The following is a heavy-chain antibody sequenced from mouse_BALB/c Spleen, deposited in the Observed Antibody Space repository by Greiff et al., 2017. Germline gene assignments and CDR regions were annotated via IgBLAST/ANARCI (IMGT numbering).Heavy chain of an antibody. CDR2: ISSGSSTI. D-gene: IGHD2-1*01. J-gene: IGHJ4*01. Sequence: EVQLVESGGGLVQPGGSRKLSCAASGFTFSSFGMHWVRQAPEKGLEWVAYISSGSSTIYYADTVKGRFTISRDNPKNTLFLQMTSLRSEDTAMYYCARDYGNYPYAMDYWGQGTSVTVSS. CDR1: GFTFSSFG. CDR3: ARDYGNYPYAMDY. V-gene: IGHV5-17*02.